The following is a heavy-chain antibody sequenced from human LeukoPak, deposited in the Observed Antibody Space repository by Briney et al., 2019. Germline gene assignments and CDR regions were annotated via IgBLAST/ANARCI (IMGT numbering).Heavy chain of an antibody. Sequence: PSETLSLTCTVSGGSISNVNYYWSWIRQPAGRGLEWIGRIYTSGSTNYNPSLKSRVTISMDTSKNEFSLKLSSATAADTALYYCAGGPIGGTTTYFFGYWGQGTLVTVSS. CDR3: AGGPIGGTTTYFFGY. CDR2: IYTSGST. D-gene: IGHD4-11*01. J-gene: IGHJ4*02. CDR1: GGSISNVNYY. V-gene: IGHV4-61*02.